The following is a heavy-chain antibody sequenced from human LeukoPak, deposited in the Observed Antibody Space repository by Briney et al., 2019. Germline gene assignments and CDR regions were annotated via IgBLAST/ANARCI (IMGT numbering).Heavy chain of an antibody. CDR2: VYYSGST. D-gene: IGHD3-9*01. V-gene: IGHV4-39*02. Sequence: SETLSLTYTVSGGSISSSTYYWGWIRQPPGKGLEWVGNVYYSGSTYYNPSLKSRVTISVDPSKRHFSLKLTSVTAADTAVHYCARGSYDVLTGYSTLGEYWGQGTLVTVSS. CDR3: ARGSYDVLTGYSTLGEY. J-gene: IGHJ4*02. CDR1: GGSISSSTYY.